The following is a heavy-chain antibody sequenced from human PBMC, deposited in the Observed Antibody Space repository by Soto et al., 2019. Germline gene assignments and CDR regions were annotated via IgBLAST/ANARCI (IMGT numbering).Heavy chain of an antibody. Sequence: QVQLVQSGAEVKKPGSSVKVSCKASGGTFSSYAISWVRQAPGQGLEWMGGIIPIFGTANYAQKFQGRVTITAAESTSTSYMELSSLRSEDTAVYYCAREGYGDYGYYYYGMEVRGKWTTVSVSS. CDR1: GGTFSSYA. D-gene: IGHD4-17*01. J-gene: IGHJ6*04. V-gene: IGHV1-69*12. CDR2: IIPIFGTA. CDR3: AREGYGDYGYYYYGMEV.